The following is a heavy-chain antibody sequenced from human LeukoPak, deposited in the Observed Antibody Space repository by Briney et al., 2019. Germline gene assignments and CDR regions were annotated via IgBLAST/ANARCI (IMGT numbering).Heavy chain of an antibody. J-gene: IGHJ4*02. D-gene: IGHD1-26*01. CDR2: ISGSGGRI. Sequence: PGGSLRLSCAASGFTFSSYAMSWVRLAPGKGLEWVSAISGSGGRIYYGASVKGRFTISRDNSKNTLNLQMNSLRAEDTAVYYCATSKYSGSYWGQGTLVTVSS. CDR1: GFTFSSYA. V-gene: IGHV3-23*01. CDR3: ATSKYSGSY.